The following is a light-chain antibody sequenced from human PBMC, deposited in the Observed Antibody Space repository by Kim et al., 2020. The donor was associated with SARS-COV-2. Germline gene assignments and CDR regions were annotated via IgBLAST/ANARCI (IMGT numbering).Light chain of an antibody. CDR2: QDN. V-gene: IGLV3-1*01. CDR3: QTWDSSTGL. Sequence: SYELTQPPSVSVSPGQTATITCSGDKLGDKYACWYQQKPGQSPVLVIYQDNKRPSGIPERFSGSNSGNTATLTISGTQAMDEADYYCQTWDSSTGLFGGG. J-gene: IGLJ3*02. CDR1: KLGDKY.